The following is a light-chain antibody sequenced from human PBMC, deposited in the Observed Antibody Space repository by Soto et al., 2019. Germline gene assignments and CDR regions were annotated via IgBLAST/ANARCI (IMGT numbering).Light chain of an antibody. V-gene: IGKV3-20*01. Sequence: EIVLTQSPGTLSLSPGERATLSCRASQSVSISYLAWYQQKPGQAPRLLIYGASSMATGIPDRFSGSGSGTDFTLTISRLEPEDFAVYYCQQYVSSPGYTFCQWTKLEIK. CDR1: QSVSISY. J-gene: IGKJ2*01. CDR2: GAS. CDR3: QQYVSSPGYT.